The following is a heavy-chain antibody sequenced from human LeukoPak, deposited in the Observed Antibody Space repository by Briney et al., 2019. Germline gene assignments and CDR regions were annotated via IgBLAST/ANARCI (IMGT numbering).Heavy chain of an antibody. CDR2: INHSGST. V-gene: IGHV4-34*01. CDR1: GGSFSGYY. CDR3: ARQSSTGLAY. J-gene: IGHJ4*02. D-gene: IGHD1-1*01. Sequence: SETLSLTCAVYGGSFSGYYWSWIRRPPGKGLEWIGEINHSGSTNYNPSLKSRVTISVDTSKNQFSLKMSSVTAADTAVYYCARQSSTGLAYWGQGTLVTVSS.